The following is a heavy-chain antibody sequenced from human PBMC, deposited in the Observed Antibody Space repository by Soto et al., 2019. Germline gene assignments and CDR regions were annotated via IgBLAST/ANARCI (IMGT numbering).Heavy chain of an antibody. J-gene: IGHJ4*02. CDR2: ISYDGSNK. CDR1: GFTFSSYA. V-gene: IGHV3-30-3*01. D-gene: IGHD6-13*01. Sequence: QVQLVESGGGVVQPGRSLRLSCAASGFTFSSYAMHWVRQAPGKGLEWVAVISYDGSNKYYADSVKGRFTISRDNSKNTLYLQMNSRRAADTAVYYCARVRGAGAAYDYWGQGNLVTVSS. CDR3: ARVRGAGAAYDY.